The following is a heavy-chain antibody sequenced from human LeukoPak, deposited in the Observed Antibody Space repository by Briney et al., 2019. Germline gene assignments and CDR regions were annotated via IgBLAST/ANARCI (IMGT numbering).Heavy chain of an antibody. J-gene: IGHJ6*03. Sequence: GGSLRLSCTASGFTFGDYAMSWVRQAPGKGLEWVGFIRSKAYGGTTEYAASVKGRFTISRDDSKSIAYLQMNSLKTEDTAVYYCTRVTGYSYGYYYYYYMDVWGKGTTVTISS. CDR2: IRSKAYGGTT. D-gene: IGHD5-18*01. CDR1: GFTFGDYA. V-gene: IGHV3-49*04. CDR3: TRVTGYSYGYYYYYYMDV.